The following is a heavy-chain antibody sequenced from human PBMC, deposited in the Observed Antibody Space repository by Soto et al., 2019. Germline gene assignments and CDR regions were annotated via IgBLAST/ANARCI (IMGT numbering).Heavy chain of an antibody. CDR2: IKSKTDGGTT. Sequence: EVQLVESGGGLVKPGGSLRLSCAASGFTFSNAWMSWVRQAPGKGREWVGRIKSKTDGGTTDYAAPVKGRFTISRDDSKNTLYLQMNSLKAEDTAVYYCTTDQCSGGSCYSAYWGQGTLVTVSS. D-gene: IGHD2-15*01. J-gene: IGHJ4*02. CDR1: GFTFSNAW. CDR3: TTDQCSGGSCYSAY. V-gene: IGHV3-15*01.